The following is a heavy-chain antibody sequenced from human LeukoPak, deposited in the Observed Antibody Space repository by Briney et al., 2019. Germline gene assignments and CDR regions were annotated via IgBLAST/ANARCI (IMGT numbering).Heavy chain of an antibody. V-gene: IGHV3-21*01. J-gene: IGHJ6*03. CDR3: ASSSGYYDFWSGYYPSYYYMDV. CDR2: ISSSSSYI. Sequence: GGSLRLSCAASGFTFSSYSMNWVRQAPGKGLEWVSSISSSSSYIYYADSVKGRFTISRDNAKNSLYLQMNSLRAEDTAVYYCASSSGYYDFWSGYYPSYYYMDVWGKGTTVTVSS. CDR1: GFTFSSYS. D-gene: IGHD3-3*01.